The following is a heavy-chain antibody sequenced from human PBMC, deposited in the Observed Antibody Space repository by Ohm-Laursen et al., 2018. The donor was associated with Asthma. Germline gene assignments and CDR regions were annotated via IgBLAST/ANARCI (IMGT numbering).Heavy chain of an antibody. D-gene: IGHD4-17*01. Sequence: SLRLSCTASGFTFSSYGMHWVRQAPGKGLEWVAVIWYDGSNKYYADSVKGRFTISRDNSKNTLYLQMNSLRAEDTAVYYCARGLYGDPTDDYYYYGMDVWGQGTTVTVSS. CDR3: ARGLYGDPTDDYYYYGMDV. CDR2: IWYDGSNK. CDR1: GFTFSSYG. V-gene: IGHV3-33*01. J-gene: IGHJ6*02.